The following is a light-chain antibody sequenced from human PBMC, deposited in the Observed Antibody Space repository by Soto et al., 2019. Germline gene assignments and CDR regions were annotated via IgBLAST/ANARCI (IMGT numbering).Light chain of an antibody. CDR2: AAS. J-gene: IGKJ5*01. V-gene: IGKV1-27*01. CDR3: QQCHATPLT. Sequence: DIQMTQSPSSLSASVGDRVTITCRASQAITNYLAWYQEKPGKVPNLLIYAASTLQSGVPSRFSGSGYGTNFTLIISVLQPEDFAIYDCQQCHATPLTFGQGTRLEIK. CDR1: QAITNY.